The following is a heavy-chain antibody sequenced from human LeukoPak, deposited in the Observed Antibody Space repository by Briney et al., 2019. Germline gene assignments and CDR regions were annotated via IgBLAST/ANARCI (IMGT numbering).Heavy chain of an antibody. D-gene: IGHD4/OR15-4a*01. J-gene: IGHJ3*02. CDR2: TYYRSKWYN. CDR1: GDSVSSNSTA. V-gene: IGHV6-1*01. Sequence: SQTLSLTCAISGDSVSSNSTAWNWIRQSPSRGLEWLGRTYYRSKWYNDYTVSVKSRITFNPDTSKNPFSLHLNSVTPEDTAVYYCARKRLSADSFDIWGQGTLVTVSS. CDR3: ARKRLSADSFDI.